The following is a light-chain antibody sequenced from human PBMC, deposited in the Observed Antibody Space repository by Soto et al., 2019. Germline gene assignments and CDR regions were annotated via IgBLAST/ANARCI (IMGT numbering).Light chain of an antibody. Sequence: QSALTQPASVSGSPGQSITISCTGTSSNVGRYNLVSWYQQHPGKAPELMIFEGSKRPSGVSNRFSGSKSGNTASLTISGLQPEDEADYYCCSYAHSTTVVFGGGTKLTVL. CDR2: EGS. V-gene: IGLV2-23*01. J-gene: IGLJ2*01. CDR1: SSNVGRYNL. CDR3: CSYAHSTTVV.